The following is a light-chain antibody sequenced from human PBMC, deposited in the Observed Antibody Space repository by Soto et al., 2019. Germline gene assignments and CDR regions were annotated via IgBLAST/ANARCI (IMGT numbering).Light chain of an antibody. V-gene: IGKV1-5*01. CDR1: QSISSW. CDR3: QQRSNWPPLFT. J-gene: IGKJ3*01. Sequence: DIQMTQSPSTLSASAGDRVIITCRASQSISSWLAWYQQKPGKVPNLLIYDASNLESGVPLRFSGSGSGTEFTLTISSLEPEDFAVYYCQQRSNWPPLFTFGPGTKVDIK. CDR2: DAS.